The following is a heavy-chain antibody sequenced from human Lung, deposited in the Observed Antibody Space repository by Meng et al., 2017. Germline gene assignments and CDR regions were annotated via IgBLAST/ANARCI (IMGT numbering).Heavy chain of an antibody. Sequence: QAQPVQSGPEVKKPGASGMVACKASDYTFTGYGVSWVRQAPGQGLVWMAWLGAHDGDTSHAPKFQGRVTVSADRPTATAYMELRSLRSDDTAVYYCARGTPGRSYSDYWGQGTLVTVSS. CDR1: DYTFTGYG. D-gene: IGHD3-10*01. V-gene: IGHV1-18*01. CDR3: ARGTPGRSYSDY. J-gene: IGHJ4*02. CDR2: LGAHDGDT.